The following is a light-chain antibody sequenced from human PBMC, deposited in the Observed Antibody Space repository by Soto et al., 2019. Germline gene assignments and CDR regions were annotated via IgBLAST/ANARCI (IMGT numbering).Light chain of an antibody. CDR3: QQSYSTPIT. CDR1: QSISSY. V-gene: IGKV1-39*01. J-gene: IGKJ3*01. CDR2: AAS. Sequence: DIQMTQSPSSLYASVGDRVTITCRARQSISSYLNWYQQKPGKAPKLLIYAASSLQSGVPSRFSGSGSGTDFTLTISSLQPEDFATYYCQQSYSTPITFGPGTKVDIK.